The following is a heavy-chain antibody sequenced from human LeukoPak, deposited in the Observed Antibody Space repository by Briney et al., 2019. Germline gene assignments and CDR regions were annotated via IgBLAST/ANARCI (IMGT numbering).Heavy chain of an antibody. CDR2: ISGSGGST. CDR1: GFTFSSYA. Sequence: GGSLRLSCAASGFTFSSYAMSWVRQAPGKGLEWVSAISGSGGSTYCADSVKGRFTISRDNAKNSLYLQMNSLRAEDTAVYYCASDGGYTYYYGMDVWGQGTTVTVSS. J-gene: IGHJ6*02. D-gene: IGHD6-19*01. V-gene: IGHV3-23*01. CDR3: ASDGGYTYYYGMDV.